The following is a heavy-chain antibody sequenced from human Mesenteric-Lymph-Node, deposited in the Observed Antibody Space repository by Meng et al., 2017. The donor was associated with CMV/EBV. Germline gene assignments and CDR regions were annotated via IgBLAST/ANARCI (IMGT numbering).Heavy chain of an antibody. CDR1: GGSVSSGSYY. CDR2: IYYSGST. Sequence: VSGGSVSSGSYYWSWIRQPPGKGLEWIGYIYYSGSTNYNPSLKSRVTISVDTSKNQFSLKLSSVTAADTAVYYCARDYKLAAGPFDYWGQGTLVTVS. V-gene: IGHV4-61*01. CDR3: ARDYKLAAGPFDY. J-gene: IGHJ4*02. D-gene: IGHD6-13*01.